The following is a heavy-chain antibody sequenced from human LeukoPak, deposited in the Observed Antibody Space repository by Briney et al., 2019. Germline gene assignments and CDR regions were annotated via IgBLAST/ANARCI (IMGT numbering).Heavy chain of an antibody. Sequence: GGSLRLSCAASGFTFSTYAMNWVRQAPGKGLEWVAVISYDGSNKYYADSVKGRFTISRDNSKNTLYLQMNSLRAEDTAVYYCARDPVFGSSWREYFQHWGQGTLVTVSS. CDR3: ARDPVFGSSWREYFQH. CDR2: ISYDGSNK. CDR1: GFTFSTYA. V-gene: IGHV3-30-3*01. D-gene: IGHD6-13*01. J-gene: IGHJ1*01.